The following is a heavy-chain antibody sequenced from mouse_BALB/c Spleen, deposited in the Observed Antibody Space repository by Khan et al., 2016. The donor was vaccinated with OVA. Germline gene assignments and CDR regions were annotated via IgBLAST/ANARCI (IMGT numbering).Heavy chain of an antibody. CDR3: ARELFTTVVATPFAY. D-gene: IGHD1-1*01. Sequence: EVQGVESGGGLVKPGGSLKLSCAVSGFTFSNYAMSWVRQTPEKRLEWVATISSGGSYTYYPDSVQGRFTISRDNAKNTLYLQMSRLRSEDTAIYNGARELFTTVVATPFAYWGQGTLVTVSA. CDR1: GFTFSNYA. V-gene: IGHV5-9-3*01. CDR2: ISSGGSYT. J-gene: IGHJ3*01.